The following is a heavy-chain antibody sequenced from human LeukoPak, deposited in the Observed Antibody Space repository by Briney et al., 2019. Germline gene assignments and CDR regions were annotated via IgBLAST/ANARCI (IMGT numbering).Heavy chain of an antibody. CDR2: ISGSGGST. J-gene: IGHJ4*02. Sequence: GGSLRLSCAASGFTFSSYWMSWVRQAPGKGLEWVSAISGSGGSTYYADSVKGRFTISRDNSKNTLYLQMNSLRAEDTAVYYCARDLYGRYFDYWGQGTLVTVSS. D-gene: IGHD4-17*01. V-gene: IGHV3-23*01. CDR3: ARDLYGRYFDY. CDR1: GFTFSSYW.